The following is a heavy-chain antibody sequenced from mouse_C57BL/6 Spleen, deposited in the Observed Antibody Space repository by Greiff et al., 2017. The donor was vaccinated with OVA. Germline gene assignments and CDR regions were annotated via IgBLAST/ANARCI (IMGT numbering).Heavy chain of an antibody. V-gene: IGHV1-80*01. D-gene: IGHD2-10*01. J-gene: IGHJ4*01. CDR3: ARTGTYFNNYYAMDY. CDR2: IYPGDGDT. Sequence: QVQLQQSGAELVKPGASVKISCKASGYAFRSYWMNWVKQRPGKGLEWIGQIYPGDGDTNYNGKFKGKATLTADKSSSTAYMQLSSLTSEDSAVYFCARTGTYFNNYYAMDYWGQGTSVTVSS. CDR1: GYAFRSYW.